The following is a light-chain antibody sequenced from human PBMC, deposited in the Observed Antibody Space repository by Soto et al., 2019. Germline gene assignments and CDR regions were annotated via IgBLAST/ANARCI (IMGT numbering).Light chain of an antibody. CDR1: SSDVGGYNY. V-gene: IGLV2-14*03. J-gene: IGLJ1*01. CDR2: DVS. Sequence: LTQPASVSGSPGQSITISCTGTSSDVGGYNYVSWYQHHPGKAPKLMIYDVSNRPSGVSNRFSGSKSGNTASLSISGLQPEDEADYYWSSYRTSNTRQIVCGTGTKVTVL. CDR3: SSYRTSNTRQIV.